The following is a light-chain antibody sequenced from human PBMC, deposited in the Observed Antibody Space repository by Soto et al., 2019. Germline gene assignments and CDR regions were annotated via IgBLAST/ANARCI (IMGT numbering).Light chain of an antibody. CDR1: QAISSY. CDR2: AAS. V-gene: IGKV1-8*01. CDR3: QQYYVYPRT. J-gene: IGKJ1*01. Sequence: IQMTQSPSSLSASTGDRVTITCRASQAISSYLAWYQQKPGKAPKLLIFAASTLQSGVPSRFSGGGSGTDFTLTISCLQSEDFATYYCQQYYVYPRTFGQGTKVDIK.